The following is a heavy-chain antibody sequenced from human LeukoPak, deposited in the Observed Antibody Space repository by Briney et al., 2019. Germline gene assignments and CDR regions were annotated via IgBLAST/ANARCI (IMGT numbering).Heavy chain of an antibody. J-gene: IGHJ4*02. Sequence: GGSLRLPCAASGFTLSTYAMSWVRQAPGKGLEWVSTVSGGVGTTYYADSVKGRFTISRDNSKNTMYLQMNSLRAEDTAVYYCAKDYQWLVIGLFDYWGQGTLVTVSS. V-gene: IGHV3-23*01. D-gene: IGHD6-19*01. CDR1: GFTLSTYA. CDR2: VSGGVGTT. CDR3: AKDYQWLVIGLFDY.